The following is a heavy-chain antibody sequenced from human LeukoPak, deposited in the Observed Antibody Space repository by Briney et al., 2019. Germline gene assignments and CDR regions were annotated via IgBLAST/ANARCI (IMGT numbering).Heavy chain of an antibody. CDR2: IYPDGSQK. CDR3: ARLLGTSTTYDY. Sequence: GGSLTLSCEASGFIFSAHWMSWVRQAPGKGLEWVASIYPDGSQKYYLDSVRGRFTISRDNTKNSLYLQMFSLGAEDTAVYYCARLLGTSTTYDYWGQGTLVTVSS. J-gene: IGHJ4*02. D-gene: IGHD1-1*01. V-gene: IGHV3-7*01. CDR1: GFIFSAHW.